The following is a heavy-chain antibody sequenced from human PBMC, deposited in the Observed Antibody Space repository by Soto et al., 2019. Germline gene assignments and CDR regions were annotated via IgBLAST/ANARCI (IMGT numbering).Heavy chain of an antibody. CDR1: GFTFSSYA. Sequence: GGSLRLSRAASGFTFSSYAMSWVRQAPGKGLEWVSAIGGSGGGTYYADSVKGRFTISRDNSKNTLYMQMNSLRAEDTAVYYCAKGPRLGYFDWTIDYWGQGTLVTVSS. J-gene: IGHJ4*02. D-gene: IGHD3-9*01. CDR3: AKGPRLGYFDWTIDY. CDR2: IGGSGGGT. V-gene: IGHV3-23*01.